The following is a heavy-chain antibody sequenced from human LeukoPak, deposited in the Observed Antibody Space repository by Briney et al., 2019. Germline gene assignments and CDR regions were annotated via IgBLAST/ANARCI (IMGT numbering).Heavy chain of an antibody. CDR1: GGSVSSYY. Sequence: SETLSLTCTVSGGSVSSYYWSWIRQPPGKGLEWIGYVDHTGSTKFNPSLNGRVSISRDTSNNFFSLRLRSVTAADTAVYFCARGRVSSSTWYSTYYYFFYMDFWGKGTTVTVSS. CDR2: VDHTGST. CDR3: ARGRVSSSTWYSTYYYFFYMDF. V-gene: IGHV4-59*02. D-gene: IGHD4-11*01. J-gene: IGHJ6*03.